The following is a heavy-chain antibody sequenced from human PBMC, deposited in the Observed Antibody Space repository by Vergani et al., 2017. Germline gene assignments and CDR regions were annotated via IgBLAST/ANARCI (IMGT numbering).Heavy chain of an antibody. V-gene: IGHV2-5*02. Sequence: QITLKESGPTLVKPTQTLTLTCTFSGFSLSTSGVGVGWIRQPPGKALEWLALIYWDDDKRYSPSLKSRLTITKDTSKNQVVLTMTNMDPVDTATYYCAHRKGFWSDSXSDPWGQGTLVTVSS. D-gene: IGHD3-3*01. CDR2: IYWDDDK. J-gene: IGHJ5*02. CDR1: GFSLSTSGVG. CDR3: AHRKGFWSDSXSDP.